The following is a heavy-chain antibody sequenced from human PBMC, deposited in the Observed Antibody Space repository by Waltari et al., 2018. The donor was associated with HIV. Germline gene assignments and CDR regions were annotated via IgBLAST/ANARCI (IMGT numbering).Heavy chain of an antibody. Sequence: QVQLEESGGCVVQPGRSLRLTCVASGFNFSTSAMPWVRQAPGKGLEWVAVISYNGLNKYYVDSVKGRFTISRDNSNSTLFLQMSSLRPDDTAVYYCAKDLVTRGFFYFYGMHVWGQGTTVTVSS. CDR3: AKDLVTRGFFYFYGMHV. D-gene: IGHD2-15*01. V-gene: IGHV3-30*18. J-gene: IGHJ6*02. CDR1: GFNFSTSA. CDR2: ISYNGLNK.